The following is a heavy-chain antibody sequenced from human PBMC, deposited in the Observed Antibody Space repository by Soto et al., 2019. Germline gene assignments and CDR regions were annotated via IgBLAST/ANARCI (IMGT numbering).Heavy chain of an antibody. Sequence: QLHLVQSGAVVKKPGASVTVSCSAAGYPVTASYMHWVRQAPGRGFEWMGGVNPATGAAKYTQTFRGRVTITGVTSSGTVFMGLRGLPSPDTALFFCASGGGVGVAGSAAVALWGQGTLVNVSS. J-gene: IGHJ3*01. D-gene: IGHD3-3*01. CDR1: GYPVTASY. V-gene: IGHV1-2*02. CDR3: ASGGGVGVAGSAAVAL. CDR2: VNPATGAA.